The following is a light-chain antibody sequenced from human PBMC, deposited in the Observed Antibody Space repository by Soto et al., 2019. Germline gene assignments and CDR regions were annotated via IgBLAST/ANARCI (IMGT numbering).Light chain of an antibody. V-gene: IGLV2-18*02. J-gene: IGLJ3*02. CDR1: SSDVGSYNR. CDR3: SSYTSSSTRV. Sequence: QSALTQPPSVSGSPGQSVTISCTGTSSDVGSYNRVSWYQQPPGTAPKLMIYEVSNRPSGVPNRFSGSKSGNTASLTISGLQAEDEAYYYCSSYTSSSTRVFGGGTKLTVL. CDR2: EVS.